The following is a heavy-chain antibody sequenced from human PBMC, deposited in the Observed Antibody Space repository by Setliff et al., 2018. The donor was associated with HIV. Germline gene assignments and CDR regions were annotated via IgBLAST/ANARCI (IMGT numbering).Heavy chain of an antibody. Sequence: SETLSLTCTVSGGSIRTGNYYWNWIRQPAGKGLEWIGHIHTTGSITYNPSLRSRVTISLDTSKNQVSLSLASVTASDTAVYYCARDGGGSGWSLGEFDFWGQGTLVTVSS. D-gene: IGHD6-19*01. CDR1: GGSIRTGNYY. CDR2: IHTTGSI. CDR3: ARDGGGSGWSLGEFDF. J-gene: IGHJ4*02. V-gene: IGHV4-61*09.